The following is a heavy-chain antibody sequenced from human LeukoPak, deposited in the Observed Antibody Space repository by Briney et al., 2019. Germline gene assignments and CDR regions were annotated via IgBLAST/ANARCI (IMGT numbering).Heavy chain of an antibody. CDR2: ISAYNGNT. V-gene: IGHV1-18*04. D-gene: IGHD2-15*01. CDR1: GYTFTSYG. Sequence: GASVKVSCKASGYTFTSYGISWVRQAPGQGLEWIGSISAYNGNTNYAQKFQGRVTMTTDKSTSTAYMELRSLRSDDTAVYYCARDEGLLDLFDYWGQGTLVTVSS. CDR3: ARDEGLLDLFDY. J-gene: IGHJ4*02.